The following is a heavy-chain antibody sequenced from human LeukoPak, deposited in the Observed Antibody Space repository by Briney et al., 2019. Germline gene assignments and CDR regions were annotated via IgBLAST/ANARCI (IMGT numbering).Heavy chain of an antibody. Sequence: GGSLRLSCAASGFTVSSNYMSWVRQAPGKGLEWVSVIYSGGSTYYADSVKGRFTISRDNSKNTLYLQMNSLRAEDTAVYYCARTYYDILYGMDVWGQGTTVTVSS. CDR3: ARTYYDILYGMDV. D-gene: IGHD3-9*01. CDR2: IYSGGST. CDR1: GFTVSSNY. V-gene: IGHV3-53*01. J-gene: IGHJ6*02.